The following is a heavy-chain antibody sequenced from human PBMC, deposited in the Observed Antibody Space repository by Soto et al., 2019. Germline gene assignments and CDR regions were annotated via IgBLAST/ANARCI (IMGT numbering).Heavy chain of an antibody. J-gene: IGHJ4*02. Sequence: GGSLRLSCAASGFTFSSYAMHWVRQAPGKGLEYVSAISSNGGSTYYADSVKGRFTISRDNSKNTLYLQMSSLRAEDTAVYYCVKDKDSSSSTGFDYWGQGTLVTVSS. CDR2: ISSNGGST. V-gene: IGHV3-64D*06. CDR3: VKDKDSSSSTGFDY. CDR1: GFTFSSYA. D-gene: IGHD6-6*01.